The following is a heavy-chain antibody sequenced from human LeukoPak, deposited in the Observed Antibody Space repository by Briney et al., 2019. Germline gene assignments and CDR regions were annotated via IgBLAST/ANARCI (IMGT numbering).Heavy chain of an antibody. CDR2: INHSGST. CDR1: GFTFSSYS. V-gene: IGHV4-34*01. D-gene: IGHD6-19*01. Sequence: GSLRLSCAASGFTFSSYSMNWVRQPPGKGLEWIGEINHSGSTNYNPSLKSRVTISVDTSKNQFSLKLSSVTAADTAVYYCARRSQWLVRAFDYWGQGTLVTVSS. CDR3: ARRSQWLVRAFDY. J-gene: IGHJ4*02.